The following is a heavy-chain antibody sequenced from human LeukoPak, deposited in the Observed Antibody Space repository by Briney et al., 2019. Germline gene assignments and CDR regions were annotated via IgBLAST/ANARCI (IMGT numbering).Heavy chain of an antibody. Sequence: GGSLRLSCAASGSPFSSYAMIWVRQAPGRGREWVSAISGSGGSTYYAGSVKGRFTISRHNSKNTLYLQMNSLRAEDTAVYYCARDQGTHPMPGHWGQGTLVTVSS. J-gene: IGHJ4*02. CDR2: ISGSGGST. CDR1: GSPFSSYA. D-gene: IGHD2-2*01. V-gene: IGHV3-23*01. CDR3: ARDQGTHPMPGH.